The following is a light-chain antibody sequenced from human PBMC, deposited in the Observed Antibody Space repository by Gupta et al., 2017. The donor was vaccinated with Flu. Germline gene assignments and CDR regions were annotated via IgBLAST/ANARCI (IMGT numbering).Light chain of an antibody. Sequence: EIVLTHAPGTLSLSPGERATLACRARQSVSSSYLAWYQQKPGLAPRLLIYVASSSDTRIPDSFRGSGSGKDLPLTSSRRELEHFAVYYSQQNGSSPGFTFGPGTNVDIK. CDR2: VAS. CDR1: QSVSSSY. CDR3: QQNGSSPGFT. J-gene: IGKJ3*01. V-gene: IGKV3-20*01.